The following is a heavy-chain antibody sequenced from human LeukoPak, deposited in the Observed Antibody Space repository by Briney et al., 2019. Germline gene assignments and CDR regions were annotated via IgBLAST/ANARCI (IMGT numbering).Heavy chain of an antibody. CDR3: ARVWLEQGYGDLPFAY. V-gene: IGHV3-74*01. CDR1: GFTFSNYW. Sequence: PGGSLRLSCAASGFTFSNYWMHWVRQTPGKGLVWVSRISADGSTASYADSVKGRFIVSRDNAKNTQYLQMNSLRAEDTAVYYCARVWLEQGYGDLPFAYWGQGTLVTVSS. J-gene: IGHJ4*02. CDR2: ISADGSTA. D-gene: IGHD4-17*01.